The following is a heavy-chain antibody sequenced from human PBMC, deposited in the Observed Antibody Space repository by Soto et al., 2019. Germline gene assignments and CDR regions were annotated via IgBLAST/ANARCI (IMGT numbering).Heavy chain of an antibody. J-gene: IGHJ4*02. CDR1: GFTFSSYA. Sequence: QVQLVESGGGVVQPGRSLRLSCAASGFTFSSYAMHWVRQSPGKGLEWVAVISYDGSNKYYADSVKGRFTISRDNSKNTLYLQMNSLRAEDTAVYYCARVPSSSGRAHFVYWGQGPLVTVSS. D-gene: IGHD2-15*01. CDR2: ISYDGSNK. V-gene: IGHV3-30-3*01. CDR3: ARVPSSSGRAHFVY.